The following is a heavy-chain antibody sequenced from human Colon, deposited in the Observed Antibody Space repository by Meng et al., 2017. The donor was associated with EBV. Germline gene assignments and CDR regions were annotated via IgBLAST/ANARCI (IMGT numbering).Heavy chain of an antibody. CDR3: ARDTSTWGNKGLDH. D-gene: IGHD7-27*01. CDR2: ISHSGST. CDR1: GVSVPYGVYS. Sequence: QWQDCARGLATPSQPLSPTCVVSGVSVPYGVYSWSWIPPPAGKGLEWIGYISHSGSTKYNPSLKSRVTISVDTSKNQFSLKLSSVTAADTAVYYCARDTSTWGNKGLDHWGQGILVTVSS. J-gene: IGHJ4*02. V-gene: IGHV4-30-2*01.